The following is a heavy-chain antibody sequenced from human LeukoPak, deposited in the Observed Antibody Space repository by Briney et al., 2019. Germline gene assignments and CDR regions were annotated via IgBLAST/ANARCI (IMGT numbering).Heavy chain of an antibody. CDR1: GFTFSSYG. D-gene: IGHD3-22*01. CDR2: ISYDGSNK. V-gene: IGHV3-30*18. Sequence: GGSLRLSCAASGFTFSSYGMHWVRQAPGKGLEGVAVISYDGSNKYYADSVKGRFTISRDNSKNTLYLQMNSLRAEDTAVYYCAKEGEYYYDSSGTGHFDYWGQGTLVTVSS. CDR3: AKEGEYYYDSSGTGHFDY. J-gene: IGHJ4*02.